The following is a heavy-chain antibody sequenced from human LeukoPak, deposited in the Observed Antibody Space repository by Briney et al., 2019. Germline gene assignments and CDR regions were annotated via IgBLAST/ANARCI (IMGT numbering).Heavy chain of an antibody. Sequence: GASVEVSFKASGGTFTSYAISWVRQAPGQGLEWMGRIIPILGKANYAQKFQGRVTITADKPTSTAYMGLSTDKSTGTAYMELSSLRSEDTAVYYCARGSSYPTYFDYWGQGTLVTVSS. CDR1: GGTFTSYA. D-gene: IGHD3-22*01. CDR2: IIPILGKA. J-gene: IGHJ4*02. CDR3: SSLRSEDTAVYYCARGSSYPTYFDY. V-gene: IGHV1-69*04.